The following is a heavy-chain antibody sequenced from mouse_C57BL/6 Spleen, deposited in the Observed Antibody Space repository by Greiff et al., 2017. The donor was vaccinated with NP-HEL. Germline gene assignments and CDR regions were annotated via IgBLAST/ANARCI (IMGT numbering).Heavy chain of an antibody. J-gene: IGHJ1*03. Sequence: QVQLQQSDAELVKPGASVKISCKVSGYTFTDHTIHWMKQRPEQGLEWIGYIYPRDGSTKYNEKFKGKATLTADKSSSTAYMQLNSLTSEDSAVYFCARDGYYYGSNWYFDVWGTRTTVTVSS. CDR3: ARDGYYYGSNWYFDV. CDR1: GYTFTDHT. D-gene: IGHD1-1*01. V-gene: IGHV1-78*01. CDR2: IYPRDGST.